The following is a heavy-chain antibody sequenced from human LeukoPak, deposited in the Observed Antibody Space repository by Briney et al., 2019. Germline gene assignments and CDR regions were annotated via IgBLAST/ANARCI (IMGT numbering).Heavy chain of an antibody. CDR2: FYDRGNT. D-gene: IGHD4-17*01. Sequence: SETLSLTCTVSGGSISAYSWSWIRQPPGKRLEWIGFFYDRGNTNYNPSLKSRVTLSVDPSTNQFSLKLTSATAADTAVYYCARVFLPTAQRSRYFDFWGQGALVIVSS. CDR3: ARVFLPTAQRSRYFDF. J-gene: IGHJ4*02. CDR1: GGSISAYS. V-gene: IGHV4-59*01.